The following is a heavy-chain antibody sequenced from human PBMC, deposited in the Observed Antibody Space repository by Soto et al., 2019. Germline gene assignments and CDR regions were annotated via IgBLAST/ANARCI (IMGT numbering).Heavy chain of an antibody. J-gene: IGHJ6*03. Sequence: GGSLRLSCAASGFTFSSFDMHWARQAPGKGLEWVAVIWSDGSKRYQADSVTGRFTISRDNFENTLNLQMNSLRAEDTAVYYCARDQGYCSGGNCYSYMDVWGKGTTVTVSS. CDR3: ARDQGYCSGGNCYSYMDV. V-gene: IGHV3-33*01. CDR1: GFTFSSFD. CDR2: IWSDGSKR. D-gene: IGHD2-15*01.